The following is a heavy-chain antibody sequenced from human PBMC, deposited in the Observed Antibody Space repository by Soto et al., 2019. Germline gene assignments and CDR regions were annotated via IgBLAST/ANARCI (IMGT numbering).Heavy chain of an antibody. J-gene: IGHJ3*02. CDR3: RSLGSYYGHDAFDI. V-gene: IGHV3-30-3*01. Sequence: QVQLVESGGGVVQPGRSLRLSCAASGFTFSSYAMHWVRQAPGKGLEWVAVISYDGSNKYYADSVKGRFTISRDNSNNTLYLQMNSLRAEDTAVYYCRSLGSYYGHDAFDIWGQGTMVNVSS. CDR1: GFTFSSYA. CDR2: ISYDGSNK. D-gene: IGHD1-26*01.